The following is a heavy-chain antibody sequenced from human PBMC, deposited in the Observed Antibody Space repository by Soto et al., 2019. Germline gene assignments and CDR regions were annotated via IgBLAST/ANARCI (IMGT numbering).Heavy chain of an antibody. D-gene: IGHD3-22*01. CDR1: GYSISSGYY. CDR2: IYHSGTT. J-gene: IGHJ4*02. CDR3: ARGLYYYDSSGYSPDY. V-gene: IGHV4-38-2*01. Sequence: LSLTCAVSGYSISSGYYWGWIRQPPGKGLEWIATIYHSGTTYSNPSLKSRVTISVDTSKNQFSLKLSSVTAADTAVYYCARGLYYYDSSGYSPDYWGLGTLVTVSS.